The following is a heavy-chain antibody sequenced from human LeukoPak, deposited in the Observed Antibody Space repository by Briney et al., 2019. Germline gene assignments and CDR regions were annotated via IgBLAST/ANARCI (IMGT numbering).Heavy chain of an antibody. J-gene: IGHJ5*02. Sequence: PSETLSLTCAVYGGSFSGYYWSWIRQPPGKGLEWIGEINHSGSTNYNPSLKSRVTISVDTSKNQFSLKLSSVTAADTAVYYCARRTSGSYNGGRWFDPWGRGTLVTVSS. D-gene: IGHD1-26*01. CDR2: INHSGST. CDR1: GGSFSGYY. V-gene: IGHV4-34*01. CDR3: ARRTSGSYNGGRWFDP.